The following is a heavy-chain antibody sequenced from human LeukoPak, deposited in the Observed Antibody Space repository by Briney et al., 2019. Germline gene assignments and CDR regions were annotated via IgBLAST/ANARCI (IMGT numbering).Heavy chain of an antibody. Sequence: ASENVSCKASGYIFANYGITWVRHAPGRGLEWMGWISVYSDFSNYAQNFQGRLTMTTATATTTAYMELRSLRSDDTAVYFCARAFGLGAAEAGYWGRGTLVTVSA. CDR3: ARAFGLGAAEAGY. CDR2: ISVYSDFS. D-gene: IGHD6-13*01. J-gene: IGHJ4*02. CDR1: GYIFANYG. V-gene: IGHV1-18*01.